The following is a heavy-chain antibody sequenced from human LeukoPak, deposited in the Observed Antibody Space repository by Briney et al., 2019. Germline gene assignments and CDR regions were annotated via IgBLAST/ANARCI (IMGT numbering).Heavy chain of an antibody. CDR3: ARDALRARYCSSTSCYSYYYYGMDV. D-gene: IGHD2-2*01. CDR2: ISYDGSNK. Sequence: GGSLRLSCAASGFTFSSYAMHWVRQAPGKGLEWVAVISYDGSNKYYADSVKGRFTISRDNSKNTLYLQMNSLRAEDTAVYYCARDALRARYCSSTSCYSYYYYGMDVWGQGTTVTVSS. CDR1: GFTFSSYA. V-gene: IGHV3-30-3*01. J-gene: IGHJ6*02.